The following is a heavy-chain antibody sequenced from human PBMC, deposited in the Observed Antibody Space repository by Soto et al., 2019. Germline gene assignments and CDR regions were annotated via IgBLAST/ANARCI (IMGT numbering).Heavy chain of an antibody. D-gene: IGHD1-26*01. CDR1: GFTFSSYA. Sequence: GGSLRLSCAASGFTFSSYAMHWVRQAPGKGLEYVSAISSNGGSTYYANSVKGRFTISRDNSKNTLYLQMGSLRAEDMAVYYCARDTPSGSYSFDYWGQGTLVTVSS. V-gene: IGHV3-64*01. CDR3: ARDTPSGSYSFDY. J-gene: IGHJ4*02. CDR2: ISSNGGST.